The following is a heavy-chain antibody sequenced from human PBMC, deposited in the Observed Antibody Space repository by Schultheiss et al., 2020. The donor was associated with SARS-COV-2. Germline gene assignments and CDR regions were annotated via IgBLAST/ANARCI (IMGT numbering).Heavy chain of an antibody. Sequence: SETLSLTCTVSGGSISSSSYYWGWIRQPPGKGLEWIGSIYYSGSTYYNPSLKSRVTISVDTSKNQFSLKLSSVTAADTAVYYCARASLSIVAFDIWGQGTMVTVSS. J-gene: IGHJ3*02. D-gene: IGHD1-26*01. V-gene: IGHV4-39*01. CDR2: IYYSGST. CDR3: ARASLSIVAFDI. CDR1: GGSISSSSYY.